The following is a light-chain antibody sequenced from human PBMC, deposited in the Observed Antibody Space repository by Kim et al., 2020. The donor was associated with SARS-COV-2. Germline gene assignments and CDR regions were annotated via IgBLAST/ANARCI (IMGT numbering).Light chain of an antibody. Sequence: SLSPGQSASITCSGDKLGDKYACWYQQKPGQSPVLVIYQDSQRPSGIPERFSGSNSGNTATLTFSGTQSMDEADYYCQAWDSSTWVFGGGTQLTVL. CDR2: QDS. CDR3: QAWDSSTWV. CDR1: KLGDKY. J-gene: IGLJ3*02. V-gene: IGLV3-1*01.